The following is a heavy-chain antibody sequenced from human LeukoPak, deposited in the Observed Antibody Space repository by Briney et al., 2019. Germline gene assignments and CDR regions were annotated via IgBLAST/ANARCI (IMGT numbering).Heavy chain of an antibody. Sequence: GGSLRLSCAASGFTFSSYGMHWVRQAPGKGLEWVAVISYDGSNKYYADSVKGRFTISRDNSNNTLYLQMNSLRAEDTAVYYCAKDRWLQYVSHFDCWGKGTLVTVSS. CDR2: ISYDGSNK. J-gene: IGHJ4*02. V-gene: IGHV3-30*18. D-gene: IGHD5-24*01. CDR1: GFTFSSYG. CDR3: AKDRWLQYVSHFDC.